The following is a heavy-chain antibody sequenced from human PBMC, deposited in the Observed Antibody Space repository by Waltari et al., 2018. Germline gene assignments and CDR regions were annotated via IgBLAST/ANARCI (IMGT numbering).Heavy chain of an antibody. V-gene: IGHV3-49*03. CDR2: IRSKAYGGTT. Sequence: EVQLVESGGGSVQPGRSLRLSCTASGFTFGDYAMSWFRQAPGKGLEWVGFIRSKAYGGTTEYAASVKGRFTISRDDSKSIAYLQMNSLKTEDTAVYYCTRDLYYDSPEYFQHWGQGTLVTVSS. CDR1: GFTFGDYA. J-gene: IGHJ1*01. D-gene: IGHD3-22*01. CDR3: TRDLYYDSPEYFQH.